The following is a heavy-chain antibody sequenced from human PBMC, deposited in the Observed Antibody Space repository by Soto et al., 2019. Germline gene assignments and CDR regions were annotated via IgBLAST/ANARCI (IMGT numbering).Heavy chain of an antibody. J-gene: IGHJ6*02. Sequence: QVQLVQSGAEVKKPGSSVKVSCKASGGTFSSYAISWVRQAPGQGLEWMGGIIPIFGTANYAQKVQGRVTXXAXEXXSTAYMELSSLRSEDTAVYYCARARDDSNYYGMYVWGQGTTVTVSS. D-gene: IGHD3-22*01. V-gene: IGHV1-69*12. CDR2: IIPIFGTA. CDR3: ARARDDSNYYGMYV. CDR1: GGTFSSYA.